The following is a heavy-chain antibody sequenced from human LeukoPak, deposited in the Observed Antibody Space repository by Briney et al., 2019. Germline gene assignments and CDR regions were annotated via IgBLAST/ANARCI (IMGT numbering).Heavy chain of an antibody. V-gene: IGHV3-30*02. J-gene: IGHJ6*03. Sequence: GGSLRLSCAASGFTFSSYGMHWVRQAPGKGLEWVAFIRYDGSNKYYADSVKGRFTIYRDNSKNTLYLQMNSLRAEDTAVYYCARIGAAGSYYYYYYMDVWGKGTTVTVSS. CDR3: ARIGAAGSYYYYYYMDV. CDR2: IRYDGSNK. D-gene: IGHD6-13*01. CDR1: GFTFSSYG.